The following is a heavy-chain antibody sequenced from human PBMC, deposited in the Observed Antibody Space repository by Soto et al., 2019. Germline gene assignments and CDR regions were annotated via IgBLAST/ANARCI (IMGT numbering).Heavy chain of an antibody. Sequence: SETLSLTCAVSGGSISSGGYSWSWVRQPPGKGLEWIGYIYHSGRTYYNPSLKNRVTISVDRSKNQFSLKLSSVTAADTAVYYCARGWGKIFGVNDFWGQGTLVTVSS. CDR3: ARGWGKIFGVNDF. D-gene: IGHD3-3*01. CDR2: IYHSGRT. V-gene: IGHV4-30-2*01. CDR1: GGSISSGGYS. J-gene: IGHJ4*02.